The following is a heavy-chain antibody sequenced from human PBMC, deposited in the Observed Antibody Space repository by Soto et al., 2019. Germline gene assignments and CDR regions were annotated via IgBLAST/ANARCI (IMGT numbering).Heavy chain of an antibody. J-gene: IGHJ4*02. Sequence: SGPTLVNPTQTLTLTCTFSGFSLSTRAMCVSWIRQSPGKALEWLALINWDDDKYYNTSLKTRLTISKDTSKNQAVLTMSNMDPVDTATYYCARIPGYYGSQSYTYFDYWGPGTLVTVSS. D-gene: IGHD3-10*01. CDR1: GFSLSTRAMC. CDR3: ARIPGYYGSQSYTYFDY. CDR2: INWDDDK. V-gene: IGHV2-70*01.